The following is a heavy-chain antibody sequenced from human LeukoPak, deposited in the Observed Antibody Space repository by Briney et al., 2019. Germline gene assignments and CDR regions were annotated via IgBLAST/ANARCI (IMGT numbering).Heavy chain of an antibody. J-gene: IGHJ4*02. Sequence: SETLSLTCTVSGGSISSYYWSWIRQPAGKGLEWIGRIYTSGSTNYNPSLKSRVTISVDTSKNQFSLKLSSVTAADTAVYYCARDGRYSSSSDYWGQGTLVTVSS. V-gene: IGHV4-4*07. CDR1: GGSISSYY. D-gene: IGHD6-6*01. CDR2: IYTSGST. CDR3: ARDGRYSSSSDY.